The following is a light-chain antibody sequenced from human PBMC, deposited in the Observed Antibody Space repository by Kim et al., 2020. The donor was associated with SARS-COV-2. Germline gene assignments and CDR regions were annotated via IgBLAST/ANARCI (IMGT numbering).Light chain of an antibody. Sequence: QSITISCTGTSSDVGGYNYVSWYQQHPGKAPKLMSYDVSNRPSGVSNRFSGSKSGNTASLTISGLQAEDEADYYCSSYTSSSTLRVFGGGTQLTVL. CDR1: SSDVGGYNY. V-gene: IGLV2-14*03. J-gene: IGLJ2*01. CDR2: DVS. CDR3: SSYTSSSTLRV.